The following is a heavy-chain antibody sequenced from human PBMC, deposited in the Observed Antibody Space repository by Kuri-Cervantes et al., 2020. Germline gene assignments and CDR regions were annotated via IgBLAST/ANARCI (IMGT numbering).Heavy chain of an antibody. D-gene: IGHD6-6*01. CDR2: INTNTGNP. J-gene: IGHJ6*03. Sequence: ASVKVSCKASGYTFTSYAMNWVRQAPGQGLEWMGWINTNTGNPTYAQGFTGRFVFSLDTSVSTAYLQICSLKAEGTAVYYCARADSSSYYYYMDVWGKGTTVTVSS. CDR1: GYTFTSYA. CDR3: ARADSSSYYYYMDV. V-gene: IGHV7-4-1*01.